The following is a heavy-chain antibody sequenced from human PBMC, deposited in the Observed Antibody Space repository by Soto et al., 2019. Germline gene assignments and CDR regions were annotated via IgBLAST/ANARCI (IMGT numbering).Heavy chain of an antibody. CDR1: GGSFSYFT. D-gene: IGHD2-2*01. V-gene: IGHV1-69*02. Sequence: QVQLVQSGAEVKKPGSSVKVSCKASGGSFSYFTISWVRHVPGQGFEWIGRIIPILGITNYAQKFQGRVTLTAEKSTSTAYMELSSLRSEDTAIYFCARAPTGCSNTGCYRFQYWGQGTLVTVSS. CDR3: ARAPTGCSNTGCYRFQY. CDR2: IIPILGIT. J-gene: IGHJ4*02.